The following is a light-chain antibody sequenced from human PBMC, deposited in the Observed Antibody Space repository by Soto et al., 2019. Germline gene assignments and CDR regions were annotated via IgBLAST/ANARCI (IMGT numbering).Light chain of an antibody. CDR1: QDISNS. V-gene: IGKV1-27*01. CDR2: APS. Sequence: DIQVTQSPSSLSASVGDRVTITCRASQDISNSLAWYQQKPGKVPELLIYAPSALVSGVPSRFSGSGWRTDFTLTISRLQPEDAATYYCQKYDNAPLTFGGGTKVEIK. CDR3: QKYDNAPLT. J-gene: IGKJ4*01.